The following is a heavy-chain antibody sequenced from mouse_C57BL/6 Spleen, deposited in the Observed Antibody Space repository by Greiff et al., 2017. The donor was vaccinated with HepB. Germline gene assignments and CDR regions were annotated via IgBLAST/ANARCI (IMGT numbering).Heavy chain of an antibody. D-gene: IGHD1-1*01. V-gene: IGHV1-52*01. J-gene: IGHJ4*01. CDR3: VGTTVGAMDY. Sequence: QVQLQQPGAELVRPGSSVKLSCKASGYTFTSYWMHWVKQRPIQGLEWIGNIDPSDSETHYNQKFKDKATLTVDKSSSTAYMQLSSLTSEDSAVYYCVGTTVGAMDYWGQGTSVTVSS. CDR1: GYTFTSYW. CDR2: IDPSDSET.